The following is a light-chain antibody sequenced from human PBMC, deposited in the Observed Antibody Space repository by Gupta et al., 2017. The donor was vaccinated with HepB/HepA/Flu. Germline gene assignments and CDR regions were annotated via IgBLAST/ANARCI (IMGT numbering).Light chain of an antibody. Sequence: DIQMTQSPSTLSASVGDRVTITCRASRSISSWLAWYQQKPGKTPKLLIYKASSVESGVSSRFSGSGSGTEFTLTISSLQPDDFATYYCQQDNSYLWTFGQGTKVEIK. V-gene: IGKV1-5*03. CDR2: KAS. J-gene: IGKJ1*01. CDR1: RSISSW. CDR3: QQDNSYLWT.